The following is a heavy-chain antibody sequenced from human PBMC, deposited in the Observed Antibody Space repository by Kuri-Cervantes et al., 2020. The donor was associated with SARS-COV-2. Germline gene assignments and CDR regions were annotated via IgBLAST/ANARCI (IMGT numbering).Heavy chain of an antibody. D-gene: IGHD6-19*01. J-gene: IGHJ3*02. CDR2: ISGSGGST. CDR3: AKPGPGIAVAGGAFDI. Sequence: GESLKISCAASGFTFSSYAMSWVRQAPGKGLEWVSAISGSGGSTYYADSVKGRFTISRDNSKNTLYLQMNSLRAEDTAVYYCAKPGPGIAVAGGAFDIWGQGTMVTVSS. V-gene: IGHV3-23*01. CDR1: GFTFSSYA.